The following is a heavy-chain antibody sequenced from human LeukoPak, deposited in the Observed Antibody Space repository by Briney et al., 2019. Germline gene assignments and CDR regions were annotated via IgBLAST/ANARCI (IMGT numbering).Heavy chain of an antibody. J-gene: IGHJ4*02. CDR1: GGSISSGSNY. V-gene: IGHV4-61*02. D-gene: IGHD1-26*01. CDR3: ARNSGSYYGFDY. CDR2: IYTSGST. Sequence: PSETLSLTCTVSGGSISSGSNYWSWIRQPAGKGLEWIGRIYTSGSTNYNPSLKSRVTISVDTSKNQFSLKLSSVTAADTAVYYCARNSGSYYGFDYWGQGTLVTVSS.